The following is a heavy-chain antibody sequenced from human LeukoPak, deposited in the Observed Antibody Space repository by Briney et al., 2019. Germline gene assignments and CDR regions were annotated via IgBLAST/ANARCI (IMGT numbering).Heavy chain of an antibody. J-gene: IGHJ4*02. D-gene: IGHD2-2*01. CDR2: TNPNSCGT. CDR3: ARGGSVRYCSSTSCYAADRFFDY. V-gene: IGHV1-2*04. Sequence: ASVKVSCKASGYTFTGYYMHWVRQAPGQGLEWMGWTNPNSCGTNYAQKFQGWVTMTRDTSISTAYMELSRLRSDDTAVYYCARGGSVRYCSSTSCYAADRFFDYWGQGTLVTVSS. CDR1: GYTFTGYY.